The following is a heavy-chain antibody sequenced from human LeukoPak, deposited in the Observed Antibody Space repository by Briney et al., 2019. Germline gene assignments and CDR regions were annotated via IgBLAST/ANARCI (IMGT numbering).Heavy chain of an antibody. J-gene: IGHJ3*02. CDR1: GFTFSDHY. CDR3: ARADSTDGFDI. D-gene: IGHD3/OR15-3a*01. Sequence: GGSLRLSCAASGFTFSDHYMTWIRQAPGKGLEWVSYIGSSGTTVYYADSVTGRFTISRDNANSSLYLEMSSLRADDSAVYYCARADSTDGFDIWGQGTMVTVSS. CDR2: IGSSGTTV. V-gene: IGHV3-11*04.